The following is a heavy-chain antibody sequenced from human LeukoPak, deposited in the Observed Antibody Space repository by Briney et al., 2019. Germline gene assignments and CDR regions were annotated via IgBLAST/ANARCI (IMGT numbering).Heavy chain of an antibody. D-gene: IGHD1-1*01. CDR1: GFTFVPYT. V-gene: IGHV3-30-3*01. CDR2: VTSDGSNK. CDR3: ARQRYSLDC. J-gene: IGHJ4*02. Sequence: GGSLRLSCAASGFTFVPYTMHWVRQAPGKGLEWVAVVTSDGSNKYYADSVKGRFTISRDNSNNTLYLQMNSLRVDDTAVYYCARQRYSLDCWGQGTLVTVSS.